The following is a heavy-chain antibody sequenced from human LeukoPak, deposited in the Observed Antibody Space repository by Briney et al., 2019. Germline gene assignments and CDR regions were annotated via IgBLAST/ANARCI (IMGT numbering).Heavy chain of an antibody. D-gene: IGHD3-16*01. CDR1: GFTFSSYA. CDR3: ASLSSVSGVY. V-gene: IGHV3-23*01. CDR2: FSGSGGST. Sequence: GGSLRLSCAASGFTFSSYAMSWVRQAPGKGLEWVSSFSGSGGSTYYADSVKGRFTISRDNSKNTLYLQMNSLRAEDTAVYYCASLSSVSGVYWGQGTLVTVSS. J-gene: IGHJ4*02.